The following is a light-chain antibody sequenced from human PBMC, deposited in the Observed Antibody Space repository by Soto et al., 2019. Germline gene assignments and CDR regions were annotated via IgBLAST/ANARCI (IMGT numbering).Light chain of an antibody. J-gene: IGKJ5*01. CDR1: QRISNW. Sequence: DVEMTQSPSSLSASVGDTVTITCRASQRISNWLAWYQQKPGKAPKSLIYATYRLQSGVPSRFSSSGSGTGADFTLTISGLQPEDFATYYCQQYNNYPVTFGQGTRLEIK. V-gene: IGKV1D-16*01. CDR2: ATY. CDR3: QQYNNYPVT.